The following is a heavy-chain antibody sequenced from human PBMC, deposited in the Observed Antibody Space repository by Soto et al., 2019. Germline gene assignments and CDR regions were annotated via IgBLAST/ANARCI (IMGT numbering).Heavy chain of an antibody. D-gene: IGHD1-7*01. J-gene: IGHJ5*02. V-gene: IGHV3-23*01. CDR3: ARGVTGITRWFDP. CDR1: GFTFISYA. CDR2: ISGSGGST. Sequence: GGSLRLSCAASGFTFISYAMSWVLQAPGKGLEWVSAISGSGGSTYYADSVKGRFTISRDNSKNTLYLQMNSLRVEDTAVYYCARGVTGITRWFDPWGQGTLVTVSS.